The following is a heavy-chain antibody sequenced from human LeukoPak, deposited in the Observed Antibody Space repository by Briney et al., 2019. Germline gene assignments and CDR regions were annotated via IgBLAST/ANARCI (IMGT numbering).Heavy chain of an antibody. D-gene: IGHD2-2*02. J-gene: IGHJ4*02. CDR2: IIPIFGTA. Sequence: SVKVSCKASGGTFSSYAISWVRQAPGQGLEWMGGIIPIFGTANYAQKFQGRVTMTADESTSTAYMELSSLRSEDTAVYYCARGYCSSTSCYIPDYWGQGTLVTVFS. CDR1: GGTFSSYA. V-gene: IGHV1-69*13. CDR3: ARGYCSSTSCYIPDY.